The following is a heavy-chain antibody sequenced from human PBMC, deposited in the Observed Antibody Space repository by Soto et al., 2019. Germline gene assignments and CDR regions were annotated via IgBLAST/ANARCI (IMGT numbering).Heavy chain of an antibody. CDR2: IYYSGST. CDR3: ARDRRVLLWFGDLLDYGMDV. J-gene: IGHJ6*02. V-gene: IGHV4-39*07. CDR1: GGSISSSSYY. Sequence: SETLSLTCTVSGGSISSSSYYWGWIRQPPGKGLEWIGSIYYSGSTYYNPSLKSRVTISVDTSKNQFSLKLSSVTAADTAVYYCARDRRVLLWFGDLLDYGMDVWGQGTTVTVSS. D-gene: IGHD3-10*01.